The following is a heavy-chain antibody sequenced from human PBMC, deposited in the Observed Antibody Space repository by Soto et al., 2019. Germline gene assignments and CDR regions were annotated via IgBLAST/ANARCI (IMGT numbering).Heavy chain of an antibody. CDR1: GFTFSSYA. CDR3: AKASGLITMIVVVTRPEPVPFDY. Sequence: PGGSLRLSCAASGFTFSSYAMSWGRQAPGKTLRRVSAISGSGVSTYYADSVKGRFTISRDNSKNTLYLQMNSLRAEDTAVYYCAKASGLITMIVVVTRPEPVPFDYWGQGTLVTVSS. CDR2: ISGSGVST. J-gene: IGHJ4*02. V-gene: IGHV3-23*01. D-gene: IGHD3-22*01.